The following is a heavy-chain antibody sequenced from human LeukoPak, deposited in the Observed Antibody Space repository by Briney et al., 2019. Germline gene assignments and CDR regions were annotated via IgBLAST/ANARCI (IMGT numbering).Heavy chain of an antibody. CDR3: ARGGYCSGGNCYDPTGFDP. J-gene: IGHJ5*02. Sequence: SETLSLTCAVYGGSFGGYYLSWIRLPPGKGLEWIGEINHSGSTNYNPSLKSRITISVDTSKNQFSLKLNSVTAADTAVYYCARGGYCSGGNCYDPTGFDPWGQGTLVTVSS. D-gene: IGHD2-15*01. CDR2: INHSGST. CDR1: GGSFGGYY. V-gene: IGHV4-34*01.